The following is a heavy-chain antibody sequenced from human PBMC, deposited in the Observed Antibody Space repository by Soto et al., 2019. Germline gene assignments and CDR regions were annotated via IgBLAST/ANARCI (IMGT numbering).Heavy chain of an antibody. CDR2: ISGSGGST. CDR1: GFTFSSYA. Sequence: GGSLRLSCAASGFTFSSYAMSWVRQAPGKGLEWVSAISGSGGSTYYADSVKGRFTISRDNSKNTLYLQMNSLRAEDTAVYYCANPLCCSGGSCYSSGWFDPWGQGTLVTVSS. CDR3: ANPLCCSGGSCYSSGWFDP. D-gene: IGHD2-15*01. V-gene: IGHV3-23*01. J-gene: IGHJ5*02.